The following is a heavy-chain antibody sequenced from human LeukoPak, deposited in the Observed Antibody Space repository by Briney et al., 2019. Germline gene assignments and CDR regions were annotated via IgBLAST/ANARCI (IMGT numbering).Heavy chain of an antibody. CDR2: IIPILGIA. V-gene: IGHV1-69*04. J-gene: IGHJ4*02. Sequence: ASVKVSCKASGGTFSSYAISWVRQAPGQGLEWMGRIIPILGIANYAQKFQGRVTITADKSTSTAYMELSSLRSEDTAVYYCAASSYDSSDFDYWGQGTLVTVSS. CDR1: GGTFSSYA. CDR3: AASSYDSSDFDY. D-gene: IGHD3-22*01.